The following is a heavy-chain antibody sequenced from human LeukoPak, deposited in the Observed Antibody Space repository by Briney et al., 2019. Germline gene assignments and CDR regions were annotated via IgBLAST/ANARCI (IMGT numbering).Heavy chain of an antibody. D-gene: IGHD2-15*01. CDR1: GGSFSGYY. CDR2: ISHSGST. CDR3: ADSTSPYYFDY. Sequence: SETLSLTCAVYGGSFSGYYWSWIRQPPGKGLEWIGEISHSGSTNYNPSLKSRVTISVDTSKNQFSLKLSSVTAADTAVYYCADSTSPYYFDYWGQGTLVTVSS. V-gene: IGHV4-34*01. J-gene: IGHJ4*02.